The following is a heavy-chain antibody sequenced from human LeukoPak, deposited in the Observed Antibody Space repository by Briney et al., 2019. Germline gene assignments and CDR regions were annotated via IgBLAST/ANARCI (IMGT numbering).Heavy chain of an antibody. Sequence: PSETLSLTCTVSGGSISNGDYYWIWIRQPPGKGLEWIGYIYYSGSTYYNPSLKSRVVISVDTSKNQFSLKLKSVTAADTAVYYCARDRRLLRFRGFDIWGQGTMVTVSS. V-gene: IGHV4-30-4*08. CDR1: GGSISNGDYY. D-gene: IGHD5-12*01. CDR3: ARDRRLLRFRGFDI. CDR2: IYYSGST. J-gene: IGHJ3*02.